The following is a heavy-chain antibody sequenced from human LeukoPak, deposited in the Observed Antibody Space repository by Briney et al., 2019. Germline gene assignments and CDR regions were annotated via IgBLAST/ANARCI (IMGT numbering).Heavy chain of an antibody. CDR2: IVVGSGNT. CDR3: AADHPAGNDAFDI. CDR1: GFTFTSSA. D-gene: IGHD1-1*01. Sequence: SVKVSCKASGFTFTSSAMQWVRQARGQRLEWIGWIVVGSGNTNYAQKFQERVTITRDMSTSTAYMELSSLRSEDTAVYYCAADHPAGNDAFDIWGQGTMVTVSS. J-gene: IGHJ3*02. V-gene: IGHV1-58*02.